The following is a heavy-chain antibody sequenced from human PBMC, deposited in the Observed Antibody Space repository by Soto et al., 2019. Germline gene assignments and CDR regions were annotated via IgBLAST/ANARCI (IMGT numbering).Heavy chain of an antibody. Sequence: PGGSLRLSCVASGFTFSSYWMHWVRQAPGKGLVWVSRIKTDGSSTSYADSVKGRFTISRDNAKNTLYLQMNSLRAEDTAVCYCTRERFDPWGQGTLVTVSS. CDR3: TRERFDP. CDR2: IKTDGSST. V-gene: IGHV3-74*01. CDR1: GFTFSSYW. J-gene: IGHJ5*02.